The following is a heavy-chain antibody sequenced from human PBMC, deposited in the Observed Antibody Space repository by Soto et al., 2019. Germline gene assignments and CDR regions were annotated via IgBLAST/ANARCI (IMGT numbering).Heavy chain of an antibody. CDR1: GYTFTSYD. V-gene: IGHV1-8*01. CDR2: MNPNSGNT. J-gene: IGHJ4*02. Sequence: ASVKVSCKASGYTFTSYDINWVRQATGQGLEWMGWMNPNSGNTGYAQKFQGRVTITRDTSASTAYMELSSLRSEDTAVYNCARCGAGGGSCKFDYWGQGTLVTVSS. D-gene: IGHD2-15*01. CDR3: ARCGAGGGSCKFDY.